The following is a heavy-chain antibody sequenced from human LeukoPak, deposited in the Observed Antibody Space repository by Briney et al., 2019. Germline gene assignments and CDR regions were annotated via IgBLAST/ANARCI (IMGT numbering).Heavy chain of an antibody. Sequence: GASVKVSCKASGYTFTGSYINWVRQAPGQGLEWMGRINPNSGDTNVAQKFQGRVTLTRDTSISTSYMELSSLRSDDTAVYFCAKVREVGTSIEVVVVDISGAFDMWGQGTKVTVSS. CDR1: GYTFTGSY. J-gene: IGHJ3*02. CDR2: INPNSGDT. V-gene: IGHV1-2*06. CDR3: AKVREVGTSIEVVVVDISGAFDM. D-gene: IGHD2-15*01.